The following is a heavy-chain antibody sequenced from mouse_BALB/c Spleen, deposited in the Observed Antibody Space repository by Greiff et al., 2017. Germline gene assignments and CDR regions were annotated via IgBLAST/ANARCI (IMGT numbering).Heavy chain of an antibody. D-gene: IGHD1-1*01. CDR3: ARERGLYGTYYFDY. CDR1: GFTFSSYG. CDR2: ISSGGSYT. J-gene: IGHJ2*01. Sequence: EVQLQQSGGDLVKPGGSLKLSCAASGFTFSSYGMSWVRQTPDKRLEWVATISSGGSYTYYPDSVKGRFTISRDNAKNTLYLQMSSLKSEDTAMYYCARERGLYGTYYFDYWGQGTTLTVSS. V-gene: IGHV5-6*01.